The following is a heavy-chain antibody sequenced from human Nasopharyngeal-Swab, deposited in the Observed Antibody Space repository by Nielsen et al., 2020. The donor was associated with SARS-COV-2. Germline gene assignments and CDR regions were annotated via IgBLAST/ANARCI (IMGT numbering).Heavy chain of an antibody. D-gene: IGHD2-2*01. J-gene: IGHJ6*02. V-gene: IGHV1-69*06. CDR1: GYTFTSYA. CDR3: ARPIGGPGEYQLHGSYYYYGMDV. CDR2: IIPIFGTA. Sequence: SVKVSCKASGYTFTSYAISWVRQAPGQGLEWMGGIIPIFGTANYAQKFQGRVTITADKSTSTAYMELSSLRSEDTAVYYCARPIGGPGEYQLHGSYYYYGMDVWGQGTTVTVSS.